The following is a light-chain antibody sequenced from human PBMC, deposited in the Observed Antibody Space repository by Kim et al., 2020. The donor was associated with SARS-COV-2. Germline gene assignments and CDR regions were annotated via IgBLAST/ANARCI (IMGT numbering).Light chain of an antibody. CDR2: DAY. CDR3: QQRNNWPPAVT. J-gene: IGKJ4*01. Sequence: SPGESAPLSCWASQSSSVYVGWYQHTPGQAPRLLIYDAYNRATGIPDRFSGSGSGTDFTLTISSLEPEDFAIYYCQQRNNWPPAVTFGGGTKLEI. V-gene: IGKV3-11*01. CDR1: QSSSVY.